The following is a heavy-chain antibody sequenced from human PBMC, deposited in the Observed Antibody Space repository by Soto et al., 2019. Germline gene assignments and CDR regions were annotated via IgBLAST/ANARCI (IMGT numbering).Heavy chain of an antibody. J-gene: IGHJ4*02. V-gene: IGHV3-30*04. D-gene: IGHD2-8*01. Sequence: QVQVVESGGGVVQPGRSLRLSCVASGFDFTSYAMHWVRQAPGRGLEWVALISYDGRNKYYADSVKGRFTISRDNSNNTLYLQMNSRSVEDSAMYYCARGRYCSNGVCSTGDYWGQGTLVTVSS. CDR1: GFDFTSYA. CDR3: ARGRYCSNGVCSTGDY. CDR2: ISYDGRNK.